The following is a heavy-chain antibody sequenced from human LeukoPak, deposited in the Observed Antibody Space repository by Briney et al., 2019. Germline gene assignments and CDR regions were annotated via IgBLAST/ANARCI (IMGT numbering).Heavy chain of an antibody. CDR2: MNPNSGNT. V-gene: IGHV1-8*01. D-gene: IGHD2-15*01. CDR1: GYTFTSYD. Sequence: GASVKVSCKASGYTFTSYDINWVRQATGQGLEWKGWMNPNSGNTGYAQKFQGRVTMTRNTSISTAYMELSSLRSEDTAVYYCARPASSGGSSDAFDIWGQGTMVTVSS. J-gene: IGHJ3*02. CDR3: ARPASSGGSSDAFDI.